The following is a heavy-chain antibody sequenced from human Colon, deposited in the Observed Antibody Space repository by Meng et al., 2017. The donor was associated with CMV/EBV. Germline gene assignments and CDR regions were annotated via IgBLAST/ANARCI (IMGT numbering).Heavy chain of an antibody. D-gene: IGHD3-16*01. CDR3: ARGCGLTSCNPSYYALDV. J-gene: IGHJ6*02. CDR1: NGSLGSFY. Sequence: GSLRLSCTVSNGSLGSFYWAWVRQPPGKGLEWIGYIYSGGSNNYNPSLESRITMSVDTSKTQFSLNLDSLTAADTAVYFCARGCGLTSCNPSYYALDVWGREIMVTVSS. CDR2: IYSGGSN. V-gene: IGHV4-59*01.